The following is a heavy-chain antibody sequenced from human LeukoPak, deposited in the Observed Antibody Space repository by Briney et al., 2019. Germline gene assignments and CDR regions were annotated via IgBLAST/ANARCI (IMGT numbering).Heavy chain of an antibody. Sequence: PGGTLRLFCAASRFTFSSYGMHWVRQAPGKGLEWVAVISYDGNNRYYADSVKGRFTISRYNSKNTLYLQMNSLRAEDTAVYYCAKVKGEVIGAFDIWGQGTIVTVSS. J-gene: IGHJ3*02. CDR3: AKVKGEVIGAFDI. D-gene: IGHD3-16*01. V-gene: IGHV3-30*18. CDR2: ISYDGNNR. CDR1: RFTFSSYG.